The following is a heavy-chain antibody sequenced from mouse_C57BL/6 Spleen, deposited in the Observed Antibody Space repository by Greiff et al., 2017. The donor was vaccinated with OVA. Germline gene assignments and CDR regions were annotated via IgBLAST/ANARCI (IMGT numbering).Heavy chain of an antibody. CDR2: IYPGDGDT. Sequence: VQLQQSGPELVKPGASVKISCKASGYAFSSSWMNWVKQRPGKGLEWIGRIYPGDGDTNYNGKFKGKATLTADKSSSTAYMQLSSLTSEDSAVYFCAKRNYYGSSYEYFDVWGTGTTVTVSS. CDR3: AKRNYYGSSYEYFDV. CDR1: GYAFSSSW. V-gene: IGHV1-82*01. J-gene: IGHJ1*03. D-gene: IGHD1-1*01.